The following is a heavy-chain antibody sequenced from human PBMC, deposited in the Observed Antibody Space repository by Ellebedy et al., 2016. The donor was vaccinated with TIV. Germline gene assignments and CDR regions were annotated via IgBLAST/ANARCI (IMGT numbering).Heavy chain of an antibody. Sequence: MPSETLSLTCSVSGDSMSSRSFFWGWNRQPPGKGLEWIGNNHYSGNTNYNPSLKSRVVVSLNISKKQLSLKLAAVTAADTAVYYCVRGGKRGELPDGLLYYWGQGILVTVSS. CDR2: NHYSGNT. V-gene: IGHV4-39*07. CDR1: GDSMSSRSFF. J-gene: IGHJ4*02. CDR3: VRGGKRGELPDGLLYY. D-gene: IGHD1-26*01.